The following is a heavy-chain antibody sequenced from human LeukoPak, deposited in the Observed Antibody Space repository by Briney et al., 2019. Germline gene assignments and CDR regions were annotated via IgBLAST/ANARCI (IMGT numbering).Heavy chain of an antibody. CDR1: GFTFSNSA. CDR3: ARDRDYDILTGYKYAFDI. Sequence: GGSLRLSCAASGFTFSNSAMNWVRQAPGKGLEWVSAISGSGGITYYPNSVKGRFTISRDNSKNTLYLQMNSLRAEDTAVYYCARDRDYDILTGYKYAFDIWGQGTMVTVSS. J-gene: IGHJ3*02. D-gene: IGHD3-9*01. V-gene: IGHV3-23*01. CDR2: ISGSGGIT.